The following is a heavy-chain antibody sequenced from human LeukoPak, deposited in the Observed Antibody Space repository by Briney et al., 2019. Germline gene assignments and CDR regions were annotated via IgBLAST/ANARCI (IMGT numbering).Heavy chain of an antibody. Sequence: GASVKVSCKASGYTFTSYGISWVRHAPGQGIEWMGWISAYNGNTNYAQELQGRVTMTTETDKSTAYMELRSLRSDDTAVYYCARATDYYDSSGYPFDPWGQGTLVTVSS. J-gene: IGHJ5*02. V-gene: IGHV1-18*01. CDR3: ARATDYYDSSGYPFDP. CDR2: ISAYNGNT. CDR1: GYTFTSYG. D-gene: IGHD3-22*01.